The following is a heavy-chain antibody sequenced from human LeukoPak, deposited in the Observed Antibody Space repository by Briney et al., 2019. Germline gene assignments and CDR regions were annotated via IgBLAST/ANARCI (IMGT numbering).Heavy chain of an antibody. D-gene: IGHD4-23*01. CDR1: GLTFSSYS. V-gene: IGHV3-48*04. J-gene: IGHJ4*02. CDR2: ISSSSSTI. Sequence: GGSLRLSCAASGLTFSSYSTNWVRQAPGKGLEWVSYISSSSSTIYYADSVKGRFTISRDNAKNSLYLQMNSLRAEDTAVYYCARVPVGEFDYWGQGTLVTVSS. CDR3: ARVPVGEFDY.